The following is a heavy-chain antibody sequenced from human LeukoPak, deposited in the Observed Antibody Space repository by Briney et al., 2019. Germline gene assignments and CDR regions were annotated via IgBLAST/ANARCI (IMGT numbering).Heavy chain of an antibody. D-gene: IGHD1-1*01. CDR3: ASGGDWNDKFDY. V-gene: IGHV4-39*07. J-gene: IGHJ4*02. CDR2: IYYSGRT. CDR1: GGSISSSSYY. Sequence: PSETLSLTCTVSGGSISSSSYYWGWIRQPPGKGLEWIGSIYYSGRTYYNPSLKSRVTISVDTSKNQFSLKLSSVTAADTAVYYCASGGDWNDKFDYWGQGNLVTVSS.